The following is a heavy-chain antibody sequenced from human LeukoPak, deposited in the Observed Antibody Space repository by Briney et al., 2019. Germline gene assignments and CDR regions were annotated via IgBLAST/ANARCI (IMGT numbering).Heavy chain of an antibody. CDR1: GYTFTSYD. CDR2: ISAYNGNK. V-gene: IGHV1-18*01. D-gene: IGHD6-6*01. J-gene: IGHJ3*02. Sequence: ASVKVSCKASGYTFTSYDINWVRQAPGQGLDWMRWISAYNGNKVYAQELQGRVTMTTDTSTSTAYMELRSLRSDDTAVYYCARDRWSSSSSEGTLDIWGQGTMVTVSS. CDR3: ARDRWSSSSSEGTLDI.